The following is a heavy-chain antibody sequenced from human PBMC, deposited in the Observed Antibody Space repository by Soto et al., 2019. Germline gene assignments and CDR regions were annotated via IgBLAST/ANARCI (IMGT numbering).Heavy chain of an antibody. V-gene: IGHV1-3*04. CDR2: INTGNGDS. D-gene: IGHD2-8*02. J-gene: IGHJ4*03. CDR3: AGGKSSASPDCWC. Sequence: ASVKVSCKTSGYVFTSFAIHWMRQAPGQGPEWMGWINTGNGDSKYSEKFQDRVTITRDTSATTAYMELSSLTSEDPAEYYRAGGKSSASPDCWCWRRGTLGTVSS. CDR1: GYVFTSFA.